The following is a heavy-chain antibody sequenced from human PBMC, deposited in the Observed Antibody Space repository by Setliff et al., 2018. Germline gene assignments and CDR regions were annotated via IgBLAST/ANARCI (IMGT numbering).Heavy chain of an antibody. CDR1: GFTFSTYW. CDR2: IHQDGSER. Sequence: PGGSLRLSCAASGFTFSTYWMTWVRQAPEKGLEWVANIHQDGSERHYVDSVKGRFTISRDNAKNSLFLQMNILEVEDTAVYYCVRDWASGDDHWGQGTLVTVSS. D-gene: IGHD3-10*01. V-gene: IGHV3-7*01. J-gene: IGHJ4*02. CDR3: VRDWASGDDH.